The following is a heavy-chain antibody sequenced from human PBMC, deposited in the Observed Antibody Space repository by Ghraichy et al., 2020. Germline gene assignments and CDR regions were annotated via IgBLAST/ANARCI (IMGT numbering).Heavy chain of an antibody. CDR2: ITTSSNTI. CDR3: ARNTVLIGYWGLYGLDV. V-gene: IGHV3-48*02. CDR1: GFTFSSYS. J-gene: IGHJ6*02. Sequence: GSLRLSCAASGFTFSSYSMNWVRQAPGKGLEWVSYITTSSNTIHYADSVKGRFTISRDNAKNSLYLQMNSLRDEDTAVYYCARNTVLIGYWGLYGLDVWGQGTTVTVSS. D-gene: IGHD3-9*01.